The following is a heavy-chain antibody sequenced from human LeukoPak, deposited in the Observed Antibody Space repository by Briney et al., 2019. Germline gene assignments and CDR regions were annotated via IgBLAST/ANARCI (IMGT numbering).Heavy chain of an antibody. CDR1: GFSFSSYG. D-gene: IGHD1-1*01. CDR3: AKDLRTGGFDY. CDR2: ISYDGSTK. Sequence: PRFSVRLSYAASGFSFSSYGMHWVHQAPGKGLKWVADISYDGSTKYYADFVKGRFTIARDNSKSTLYLQMNRLTAEDTAVYYCAKDLRTGGFDYWGQGTLVTVSS. J-gene: IGHJ4*02. V-gene: IGHV3-30*18.